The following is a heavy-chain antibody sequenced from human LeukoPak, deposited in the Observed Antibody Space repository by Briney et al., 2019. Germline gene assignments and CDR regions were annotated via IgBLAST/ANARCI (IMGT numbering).Heavy chain of an antibody. Sequence: PGGSLRLSCAASGFTFSSYAMHWVRQAPGKGLEWVAVISYDGSNKYYADSVKGRFTISRDNAKNSLYLQMNSLRAEDTAVYYCARGGSFYYDSSGYYISDYWGQGTLVTVSS. V-gene: IGHV3-30*04. CDR3: ARGGSFYYDSSGYYISDY. D-gene: IGHD3-22*01. CDR1: GFTFSSYA. CDR2: ISYDGSNK. J-gene: IGHJ4*02.